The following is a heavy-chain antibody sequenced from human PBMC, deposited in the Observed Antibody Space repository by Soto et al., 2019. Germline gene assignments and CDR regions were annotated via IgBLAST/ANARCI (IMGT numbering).Heavy chain of an antibody. CDR3: EHAYGGRSLY. J-gene: IGHJ4*02. CDR1: GFSLTTDRVG. D-gene: IGHD1-26*01. CDR2: IYWDDSK. Sequence: QITLKESGPTLVKPTQTLTLTCTFSGFSLTTDRVGVGWIRQPPGEALEWLAVIYWDDSKTYRPSLESRLTITKDTSKTQVALTMTNMDSLDTATYYCEHAYGGRSLYWGQGTLVTVSS. V-gene: IGHV2-5*02.